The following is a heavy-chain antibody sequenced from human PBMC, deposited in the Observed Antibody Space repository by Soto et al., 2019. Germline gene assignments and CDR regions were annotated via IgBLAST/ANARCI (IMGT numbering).Heavy chain of an antibody. CDR2: ISYMGTT. CDR1: GGSMNNYY. CDR3: TNSGGGYVNSGYYGGDYDS. Sequence: QVQLQESGPGLVKPSETLSLTCTVSGGSMNNYYWSWIRQAPGKGLQYIGYISYMGTTNYNPSLKSRVTLSVDTSKNQFSLKLTSVTAADTSLYYCTNSGGGYVNSGYYGGDYDSWGRGTLVTVSS. V-gene: IGHV4-59*01. J-gene: IGHJ4*02. D-gene: IGHD3-22*01.